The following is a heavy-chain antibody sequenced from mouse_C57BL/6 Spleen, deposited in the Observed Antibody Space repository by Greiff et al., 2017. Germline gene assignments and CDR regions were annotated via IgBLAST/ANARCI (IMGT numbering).Heavy chain of an antibody. V-gene: IGHV5-9*01. CDR1: GFTFSSYT. D-gene: IGHD4-1*02. J-gene: IGHJ2*01. CDR2: ISGGGGNT. CDR3: ARRNWGYFDY. Sequence: EVKLQESGGGLVKPGGSLKLSCAASGFTFSSYTMSWVRQTPEKRLEWVATISGGGGNTYYPDSVKGRFTISRDNAKNTLYLQMSSLRSEDTALYYCARRNWGYFDYWGQGTTLTVSS.